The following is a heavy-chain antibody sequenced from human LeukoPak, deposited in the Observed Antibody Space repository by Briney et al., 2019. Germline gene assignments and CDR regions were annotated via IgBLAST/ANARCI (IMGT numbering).Heavy chain of an antibody. V-gene: IGHV3-21*01. CDR2: ISSSSSYI. Sequence: GGSLRLSCAASGFTFSSYSMNWVRQAPGKGLECVSSISSSSSYIYYADSVKGRFTISRDNAKNSLYLQMNSLRAEDTAVYYCARDPYNGSYGDDYYYYMDVWGKGTTVTISS. J-gene: IGHJ6*03. D-gene: IGHD1-26*01. CDR1: GFTFSSYS. CDR3: ARDPYNGSYGDDYYYYMDV.